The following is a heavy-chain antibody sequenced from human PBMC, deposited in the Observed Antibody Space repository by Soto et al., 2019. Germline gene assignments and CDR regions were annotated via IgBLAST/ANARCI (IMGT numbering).Heavy chain of an antibody. Sequence: SETLSLTCAVSGGSVSSGDYYWSWIRQPPGKGLEWIGYIYYSGSTYYNPSLKSRVTISVDTSKNQFSLKLSSVTAADTAVYYCARDYYDSSGYYYAGPLLYSMDVWGQGTTVTVSS. CDR2: IYYSGST. D-gene: IGHD3-22*01. CDR1: GGSVSSGDYY. J-gene: IGHJ6*02. V-gene: IGHV4-30-4*01. CDR3: ARDYYDSSGYYYAGPLLYSMDV.